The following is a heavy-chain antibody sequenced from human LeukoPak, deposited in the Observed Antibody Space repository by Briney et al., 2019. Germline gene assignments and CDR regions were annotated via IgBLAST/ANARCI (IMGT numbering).Heavy chain of an antibody. CDR1: AGSFSVYY. CDR2: INQRGSN. D-gene: IGHD5-12*01. V-gene: IGHV4-34*01. CDR3: ARVRGYSGYIFQKPKRAVASSLNWFDP. Sequence: SETLSLTCAVYAGSFSVYYSSWIRHPPEKGLEWIGEINQRGSNNYNPSRKRRVNISVYTSKDQFSLKLSSVPEANTAVYYGARVRGYSGYIFQKPKRAVASSLNWFDPWGGGTGVSVSS. J-gene: IGHJ5*02.